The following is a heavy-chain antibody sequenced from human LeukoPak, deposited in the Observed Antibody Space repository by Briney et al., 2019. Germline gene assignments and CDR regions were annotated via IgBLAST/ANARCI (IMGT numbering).Heavy chain of an antibody. CDR3: ARDPSNTSGWKTWFDP. Sequence: GASVKVSCKASGYTFTSYGISWVRQGPGQGLEWMGWISGYNGDTNYAQKFQGRVTLTTDRTTSTAYLELRSLRSDDTAVYYCARDPSNTSGWKTWFDPWGQGTLVVVSS. CDR2: ISGYNGDT. CDR1: GYTFTSYG. D-gene: IGHD6-19*01. V-gene: IGHV1-18*01. J-gene: IGHJ5*02.